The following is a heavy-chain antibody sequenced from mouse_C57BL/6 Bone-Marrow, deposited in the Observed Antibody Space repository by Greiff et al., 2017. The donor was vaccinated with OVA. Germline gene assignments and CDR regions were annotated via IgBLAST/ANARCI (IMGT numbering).Heavy chain of an antibody. J-gene: IGHJ4*01. CDR1: GYAFSSSW. V-gene: IGHV1-82*01. CDR3: ARRGVYDYDLYMDD. D-gene: IGHD2-4*01. Sequence: QVQLQQSGPELVKPGASVKISCKASGYAFSSSWMNWVKQRPGQGLEWIGRIYPGDGDTNYNGKFKGKATLTADKSSSTAYMQLSSLTSEDSAVYFCARRGVYDYDLYMDDWGQGTSVTVSS. CDR2: IYPGDGDT.